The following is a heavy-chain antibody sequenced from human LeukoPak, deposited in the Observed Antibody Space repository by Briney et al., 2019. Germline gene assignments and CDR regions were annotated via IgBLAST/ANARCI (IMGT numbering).Heavy chain of an antibody. Sequence: GGSLRLSCAASGFTFSSYWMSWVRQAPGKGLEWVANIKEDGSEKFHVGSVRGRFTISRDNAKNSLYLQMNSLRAEDTALYNCVKDTGITVADTYAGFDMWGQGTMVTVSP. J-gene: IGHJ3*02. CDR2: IKEDGSEK. CDR3: VKDTGITVADTYAGFDM. CDR1: GFTFSSYW. D-gene: IGHD6-19*01. V-gene: IGHV3-7*03.